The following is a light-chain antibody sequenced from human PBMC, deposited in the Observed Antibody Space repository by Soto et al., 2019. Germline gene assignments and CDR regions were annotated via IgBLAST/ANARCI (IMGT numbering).Light chain of an antibody. Sequence: DIQMTQSPSSLSASVGDRVTITCGASQGISNYLAWYQQKPGKVPKLLIYAASTLQSGVPSRFSGSGSGTDFTLTISSLQPEDGATYYCQKYNSAPRTFGQGTKVEIK. J-gene: IGKJ1*01. V-gene: IGKV1-27*01. CDR3: QKYNSAPRT. CDR2: AAS. CDR1: QGISNY.